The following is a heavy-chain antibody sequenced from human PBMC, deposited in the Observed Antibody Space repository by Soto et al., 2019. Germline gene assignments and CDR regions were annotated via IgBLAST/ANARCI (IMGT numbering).Heavy chain of an antibody. Sequence: SETLSLTCTVSSGSISSTNYYWGWLRQPPGKGLEWIGTIYYSGRTYYNPSLKSRVTILVDTSKNQFSLNLSPVTAADTAVYYCARSFSPSAIPNWFAPWGQGTLVTVSS. CDR2: IYYSGRT. CDR1: SGSISSTNYY. D-gene: IGHD2-2*01. V-gene: IGHV4-39*01. J-gene: IGHJ5*02. CDR3: ARSFSPSAIPNWFAP.